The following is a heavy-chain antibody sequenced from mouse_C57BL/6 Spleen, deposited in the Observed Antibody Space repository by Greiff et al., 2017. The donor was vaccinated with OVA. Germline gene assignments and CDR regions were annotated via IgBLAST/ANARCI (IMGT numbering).Heavy chain of an antibody. Sequence: VKLQQPGAELVRPGSSVKLSCKASGYTFTSYWMDWVKQRPGQGLEWIGNIYPSDSETHYNQKFKDKATLTVDKSSSTAYMQLSSLTSEDSAVYYCARRAYYSNPHYAMDYWGQGTSVTVSS. CDR1: GYTFTSYW. J-gene: IGHJ4*01. CDR3: ARRAYYSNPHYAMDY. D-gene: IGHD2-5*01. V-gene: IGHV1-61*01. CDR2: IYPSDSET.